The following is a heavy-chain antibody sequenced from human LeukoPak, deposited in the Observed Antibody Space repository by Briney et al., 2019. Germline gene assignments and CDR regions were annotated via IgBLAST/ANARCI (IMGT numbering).Heavy chain of an antibody. D-gene: IGHD5-18*01. Sequence: GGSLRLSCAASGFTSSSYAMSWVRQAPGKGLEWVSAISGSGGSTYYADSVKGRFTISRDNSKNTLYLQMNSLRAEDTAVYYCAKDGGYSYGYEYYFDYWGQGTLVTVSS. V-gene: IGHV3-23*01. J-gene: IGHJ4*02. CDR2: ISGSGGST. CDR3: AKDGGYSYGYEYYFDY. CDR1: GFTSSSYA.